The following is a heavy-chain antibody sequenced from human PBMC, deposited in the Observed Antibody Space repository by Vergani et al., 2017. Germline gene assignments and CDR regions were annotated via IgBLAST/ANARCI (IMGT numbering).Heavy chain of an antibody. J-gene: IGHJ1*01. CDR2: INWNSGSI. V-gene: IGHV3-9*01. Sequence: EVQLLESGGGLVQPGGSLRLSCAASGFTFDDYAMHWVRQAPGKGLEWVSSINWNSGSIAYADSVKGRFTISRDNAKNSLYLQMNSLRTEDTALYYCAKSSAYSSSSQFQHWGQGTLVTVSS. CDR1: GFTFDDYA. D-gene: IGHD6-6*01. CDR3: AKSSAYSSSSQFQH.